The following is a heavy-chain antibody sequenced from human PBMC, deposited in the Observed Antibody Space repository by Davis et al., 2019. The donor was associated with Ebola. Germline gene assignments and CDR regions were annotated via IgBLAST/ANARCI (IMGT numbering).Heavy chain of an antibody. CDR2: ISTHNGKT. Sequence: ASVKVSCKASGYTFTSYAMHWVRQAPGQRLEWLGWISTHNGKTNYAQKFQDRVTMTTDTSTSTGHMELRSLRSDDTAVYYCARDITPDYYYYHGMDVWGKGTTVTVSS. CDR3: ARDITPDYYYYHGMDV. V-gene: IGHV1-3*04. CDR1: GYTFTSYA. J-gene: IGHJ6*04. D-gene: IGHD1-14*01.